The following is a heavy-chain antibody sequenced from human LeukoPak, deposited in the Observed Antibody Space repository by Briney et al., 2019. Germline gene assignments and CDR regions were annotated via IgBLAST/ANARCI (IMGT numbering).Heavy chain of an antibody. D-gene: IGHD3-10*01. J-gene: IGHJ6*02. CDR2: IYYSGST. V-gene: IGHV4-30-4*01. Sequence: SETLSLTCTVSGGSIGGGDYYWSWIRQPPGKGLEWIGYIYYSGSTYYYPSLKSRVTISIDTSKNQFSLRLTSVTAADTAVYYCARDRWFPSPYGMDVWGQGTTVTVSS. CDR3: ARDRWFPSPYGMDV. CDR1: GGSIGGGDYY.